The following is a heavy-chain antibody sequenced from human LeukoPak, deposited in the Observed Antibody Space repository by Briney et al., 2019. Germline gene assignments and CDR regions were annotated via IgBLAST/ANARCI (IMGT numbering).Heavy chain of an antibody. V-gene: IGHV4-31*03. CDR2: IYYSGST. CDR1: GGSINSDAYY. Sequence: PSETLSLTRTVSGGSINSDAYYWSWIRQHPGKGLEWIGYIYYSGSTYCNPSLKSRVSISVDTSENHFSLRLNSVTAADTAVYYCARVATNWGSSGDYWGQGTLVTVSS. CDR3: ARVATNWGSSGDY. D-gene: IGHD7-27*01. J-gene: IGHJ4*02.